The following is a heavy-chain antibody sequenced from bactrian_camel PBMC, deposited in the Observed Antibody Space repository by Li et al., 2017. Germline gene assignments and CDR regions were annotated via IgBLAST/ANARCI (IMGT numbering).Heavy chain of an antibody. CDR2: ITRIHGGT. Sequence: HVQLVESGGGSVQAGGSLNLSCAATGKTNVLNCMGWFRQAPGKEREGVAVITRIHGGTEYADSVKGRFIISRDSSKMTWALQMNNLNPEDTAMYYCAAVTGCSLTPWLRDPGNKSGPMNWGQGTQVTVS. CDR1: GKTNVLNC. D-gene: IGHD3*01. V-gene: IGHV3S63*01. J-gene: IGHJ4*01. CDR3: AAVTGCSLTPWLRDPGNKSGPMN.